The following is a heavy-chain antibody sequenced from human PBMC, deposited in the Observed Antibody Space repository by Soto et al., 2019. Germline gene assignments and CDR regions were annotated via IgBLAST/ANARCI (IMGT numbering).Heavy chain of an antibody. J-gene: IGHJ4*02. D-gene: IGHD6-19*01. V-gene: IGHV3-30*18. CDR1: GFNFSSYG. Sequence: HVQLVESGGGVVQPGRSLRLSCAVSGFNFSSYGMHWVRQAPGKGLEWVAVISYDGSHKASADSVKGLIAISRDNSKNTLFLQMHSLREEDTAVYYCAKDLVTTSSWQADWGQGTLVTVSS. CDR3: AKDLVTTSSWQAD. CDR2: ISYDGSHK.